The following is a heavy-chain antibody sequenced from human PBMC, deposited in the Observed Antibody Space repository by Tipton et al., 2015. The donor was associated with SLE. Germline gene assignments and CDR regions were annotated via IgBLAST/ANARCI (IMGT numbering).Heavy chain of an antibody. CDR3: ALKNGDYPPGPRGWFDP. CDR1: GGSISSGDYSSDYY. J-gene: IGHJ5*02. V-gene: IGHV4-39*07. Sequence: TLSLTCTVSGGSISSGDYSSDYYWSWIRQPPGKGLEWIGSIYHSGSTYYNPSLKSRVTISVDTSKNQFSLKLNSVTAADTAIYNCALKNGDYPPGPRGWFDPWGQGTLVTVSS. D-gene: IGHD4-17*01. CDR2: IYHSGST.